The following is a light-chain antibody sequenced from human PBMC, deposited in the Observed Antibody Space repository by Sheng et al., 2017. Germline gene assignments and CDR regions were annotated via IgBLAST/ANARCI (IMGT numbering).Light chain of an antibody. Sequence: EIVMTQSPATLSVSPGERATLSCRASQSVSIYLAWYQHKPGQAPRLLIYDASNRATGIPARFSGSGSGTEFTLTISSLQSEDFAVYYCQQYNNWPPWTFGQGTKVEIK. CDR3: QQYNNWPPWT. CDR2: DAS. CDR1: QSVSIY. V-gene: IGKV3D-15*01. J-gene: IGKJ1*01.